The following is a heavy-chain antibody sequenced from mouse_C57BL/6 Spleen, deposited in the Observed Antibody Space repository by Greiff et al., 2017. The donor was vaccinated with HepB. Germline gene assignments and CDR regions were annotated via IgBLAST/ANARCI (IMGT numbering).Heavy chain of an antibody. CDR3: ARSRSYENWFAY. D-gene: IGHD1-1*01. CDR1: GYAFTNYL. CDR2: INPGSGGT. Sequence: QVQLQQSGAELVRPGTSVKVSCKASGYAFTNYLIEWVKQRPGQGLEWIGVINPGSGGTNYNEKFKGKATLTADKSSSTAYMQLSSLTSEDSAVYFCARSRSYENWFAYWGQGTLVTVSA. V-gene: IGHV1-54*01. J-gene: IGHJ3*01.